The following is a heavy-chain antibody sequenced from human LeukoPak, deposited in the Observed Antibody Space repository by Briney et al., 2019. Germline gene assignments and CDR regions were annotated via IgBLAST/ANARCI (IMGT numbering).Heavy chain of an antibody. V-gene: IGHV3-30*02. J-gene: IGHJ6*03. CDR1: GFTFSSYG. D-gene: IGHD1-26*01. Sequence: GRCLRLSCAASGFTFSSYGMHSVRQAPGKGLELGAFIRDDGSNKYYADSVKGRFTISRDNSKNTLYLQMNSLRAEDTAVYYCAKGQYSGSYYPYYYYMDVWGKGTTVTVSS. CDR2: IRDDGSNK. CDR3: AKGQYSGSYYPYYYYMDV.